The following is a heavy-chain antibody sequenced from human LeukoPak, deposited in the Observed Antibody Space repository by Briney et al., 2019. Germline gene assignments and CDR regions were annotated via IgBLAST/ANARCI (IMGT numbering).Heavy chain of an antibody. Sequence: SQTLSLTCAISGDSVSSNSAAWNWIRQSPSRGLEWLGRTYYRSKWSNDYAVSVKSRITINPYTSKNQFSLQLTSVTPEDTAVYYCARELEMATIYSYFDYWGQGTLVTVSS. J-gene: IGHJ4*02. CDR1: GDSVSSNSAA. CDR2: TYYRSKWSN. V-gene: IGHV6-1*01. D-gene: IGHD5-24*01. CDR3: ARELEMATIYSYFDY.